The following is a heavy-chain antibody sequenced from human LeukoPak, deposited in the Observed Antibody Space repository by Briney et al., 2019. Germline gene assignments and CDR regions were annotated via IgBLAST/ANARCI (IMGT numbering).Heavy chain of an antibody. CDR1: GFTFSDDE. CDR3: SKVGVLTGYPYYYYYYMDV. D-gene: IGHD3-9*01. CDR2: ISSSGSTR. Sequence: GGSLRLSCAASGFTFSDDEMSWVRQAPGKGLEWVSYISSSGSTRYYADSVKGRFTISRDNAENSMYLLMNSLRAEDTAVYYCSKVGVLTGYPYYYYYYMDVWGKGTTVIISS. J-gene: IGHJ6*03. V-gene: IGHV3-48*03.